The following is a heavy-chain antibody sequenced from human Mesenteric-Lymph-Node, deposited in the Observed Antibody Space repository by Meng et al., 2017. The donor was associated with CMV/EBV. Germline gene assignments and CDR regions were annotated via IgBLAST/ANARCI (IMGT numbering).Heavy chain of an antibody. Sequence: ASVKVSCKASGYTFTSYHMHWVRQAPGQGLEWMGIINPSGGSTSYAQKLQGRVTMTTDTSTSTAYMELRSLRSDDTAVYYCASGGRGTYYDFWSSYSYFDYWGQGTLVTVSS. CDR2: INPSGGST. CDR1: GYTFTSYH. J-gene: IGHJ4*02. CDR3: ASGGRGTYYDFWSSYSYFDY. D-gene: IGHD3-3*01. V-gene: IGHV1-46*01.